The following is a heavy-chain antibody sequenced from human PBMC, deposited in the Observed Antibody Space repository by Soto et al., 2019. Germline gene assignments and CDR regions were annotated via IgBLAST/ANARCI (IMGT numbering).Heavy chain of an antibody. CDR3: AKDLYSSETYTYYYGMDV. D-gene: IGHD3-10*01. CDR2: ISYDGSNK. V-gene: IGHV3-30*18. J-gene: IGHJ6*02. Sequence: GGSLRLSCAASGFTFSRYGMHWVRQAPGKGLEWVAVISYDGSNKFYADSVKGRSTISRDNSKNTLYLQMDSLRAEDTAVYYCAKDLYSSETYTYYYGMDVWGQGTTVTVSS. CDR1: GFTFSRYG.